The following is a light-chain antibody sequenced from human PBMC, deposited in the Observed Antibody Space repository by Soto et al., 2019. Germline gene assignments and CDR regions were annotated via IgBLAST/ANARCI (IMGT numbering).Light chain of an antibody. CDR1: QVIESW. V-gene: IGKV1-12*01. J-gene: IGKJ1*01. Sequence: DIQMTQSPSSVSASVGDRVTIKCRASQVIESWLAWYQQKPGEAPKVVIFTGSVLHSGVQPRSSCRGSGTDFTLTITSLQPEDFATYYCQQSLSFPPTFGQGTKVDIK. CDR2: TGS. CDR3: QQSLSFPPT.